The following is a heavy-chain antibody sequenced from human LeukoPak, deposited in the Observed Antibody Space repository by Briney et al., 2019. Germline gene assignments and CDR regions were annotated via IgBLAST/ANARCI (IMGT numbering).Heavy chain of an antibody. Sequence: GSLRLSCAASGFTFSDYYMSWIRQAPGKGLEWVSYISSSGSTIYYADSVKGRFTISRDNAKNSLYLQMNSLRAEDTAVYYCAKGWYSSGWYDPAYYYYGMDVWGQGTTVTVSS. CDR1: GFTFSDYY. J-gene: IGHJ6*02. V-gene: IGHV3-11*01. CDR2: ISSSGSTI. D-gene: IGHD6-19*01. CDR3: AKGWYSSGWYDPAYYYYGMDV.